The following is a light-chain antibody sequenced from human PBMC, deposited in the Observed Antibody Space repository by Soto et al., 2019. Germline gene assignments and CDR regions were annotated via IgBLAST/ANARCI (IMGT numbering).Light chain of an antibody. J-gene: IGKJ4*01. CDR1: QNIDSY. CDR3: QQRSDWPLT. Sequence: EILLRQSPATLSLSPGERATLSCRASQNIDSYLAWFQQKPGQAPRLLIYDASNRATGIPARFSGSGSGTDFTLTISRLEPEDFAIYYCQQRSDWPLTFGGGTKVEIK. V-gene: IGKV3-11*01. CDR2: DAS.